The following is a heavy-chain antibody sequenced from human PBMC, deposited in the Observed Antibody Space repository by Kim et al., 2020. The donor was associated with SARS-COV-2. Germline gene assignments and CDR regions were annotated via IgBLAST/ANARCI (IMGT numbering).Heavy chain of an antibody. CDR2: INHSGST. J-gene: IGHJ4*02. CDR1: GGSFSGYY. V-gene: IGHV4-34*01. D-gene: IGHD5-18*01. CDR3: ARKPRGYSYGYVRCYFDY. Sequence: SETLSLTCAVYGGSFSGYYWSWIRQPPGKGLEWIGEINHSGSTNYNPSLKSRVTISVDTSKNQFSLKLSSVTAADTAVYYCARKPRGYSYGYVRCYFDYWGQGTLVTVSS.